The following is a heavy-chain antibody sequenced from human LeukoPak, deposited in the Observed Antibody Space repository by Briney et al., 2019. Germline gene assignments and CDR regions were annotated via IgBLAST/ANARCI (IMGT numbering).Heavy chain of an antibody. D-gene: IGHD2-15*01. Sequence: GGSLRLSCAASGFTFSSYAMHWVRQAPGKGLEWVAVISYDGGNKYYADSVKGRFTISRDNSKNTLFLQMNNLRAEDTAVYYCARGRVVVVAATPLDVWGQGTTVTVSS. J-gene: IGHJ6*02. V-gene: IGHV3-30-3*01. CDR2: ISYDGGNK. CDR3: ARGRVVVVAATPLDV. CDR1: GFTFSSYA.